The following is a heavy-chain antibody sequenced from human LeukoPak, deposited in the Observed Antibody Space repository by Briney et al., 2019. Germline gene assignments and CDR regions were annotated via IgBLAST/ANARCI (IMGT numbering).Heavy chain of an antibody. D-gene: IGHD1-26*01. CDR2: ITSDRRTI. CDR3: ARDRVGPNGY. Sequence: GGSLRLSCAASGFTFSIYSMNWVRQAPGKGLEWVSYITSDRRTISYADSVKGRFTISRDNAKNSLYLQMNSLRDEDTAVYYCARDRVGPNGYWGQGTLVTVSS. CDR1: GFTFSIYS. V-gene: IGHV3-48*02. J-gene: IGHJ4*02.